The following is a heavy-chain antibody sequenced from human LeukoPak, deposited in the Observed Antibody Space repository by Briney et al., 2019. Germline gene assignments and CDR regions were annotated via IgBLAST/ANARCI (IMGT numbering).Heavy chain of an antibody. J-gene: IGHJ4*02. CDR2: IYTSGST. Sequence: SETLSLTGTGSGGSISSYYWSWIRQPAGKGLEWIGRIYTSGSTNYNPSLKSRVTMSVDTSKNQFSLKLSSVTAADTAVYYCARGGRYNWNDVAGYYFDYWGQGTLVTVSS. CDR3: ARGGRYNWNDVAGYYFDY. D-gene: IGHD1-20*01. CDR1: GGSISSYY. V-gene: IGHV4-4*07.